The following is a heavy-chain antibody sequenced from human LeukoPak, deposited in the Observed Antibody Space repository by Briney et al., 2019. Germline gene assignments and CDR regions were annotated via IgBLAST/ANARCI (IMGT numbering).Heavy chain of an antibody. Sequence: SETLSLTCTVSGGSISSYYWSWIRQPPGKGLEWIGYIYYSGSTNYNPSLKSRVTISVDTSKNQFSLKLSSVTAADTAVYYCARGLNVFGVVIPLYGMDVWGQGTTVTVSS. D-gene: IGHD3-3*01. J-gene: IGHJ6*02. V-gene: IGHV4-59*01. CDR2: IYYSGST. CDR1: GGSISSYY. CDR3: ARGLNVFGVVIPLYGMDV.